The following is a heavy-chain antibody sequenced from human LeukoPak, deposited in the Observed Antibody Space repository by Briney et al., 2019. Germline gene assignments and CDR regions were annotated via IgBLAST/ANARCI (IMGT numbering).Heavy chain of an antibody. CDR3: ARDALRASLGTRTFDI. V-gene: IGHV1-69*06. J-gene: IGHJ3*02. D-gene: IGHD7-27*01. CDR1: GGTFSSYA. Sequence: SVTVSCKASGGTFSSYAISWVRQAPGQGLEWMGGIIPIFGTANYAQKFQGRVTTTADKSTSTAYMELSSLRSEDTAVYYCARDALRASLGTRTFDIWGQGTMVTVS. CDR2: IIPIFGTA.